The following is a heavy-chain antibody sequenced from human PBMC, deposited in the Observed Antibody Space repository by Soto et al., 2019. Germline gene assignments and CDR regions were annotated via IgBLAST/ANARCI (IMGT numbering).Heavy chain of an antibody. CDR1: GASISNTDW. CDR3: AIPGAGDFDY. J-gene: IGHJ4*02. CDR2: IYHRGTT. V-gene: IGHV4-4*02. D-gene: IGHD6-13*01. Sequence: QVQLQESGPGLVEPSGTLSLTCAVSGASISNTDWWSWVRQRPGKWLEWIGEIYHRGTTNCDPSLKTRVTITPNKSKSQFSLKLTSVNAADTAVYYCAIPGAGDFDYWGQGPLVTVS.